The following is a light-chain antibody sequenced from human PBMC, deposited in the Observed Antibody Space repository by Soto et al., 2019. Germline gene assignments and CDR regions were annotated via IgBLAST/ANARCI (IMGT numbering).Light chain of an antibody. V-gene: IGLV2-8*01. CDR2: EVN. Sequence: QSALTQPPSASGSPGQSVTISCTGTSSDVGGYDYVSGYQQHPGKAPKLLIYEVNRRPSGVPDRFSGSKSGNTASLTVSGLRTEDEADYYCNSYAGTANQGVYVFGTGTKLTVL. CDR1: SSDVGGYDY. J-gene: IGLJ1*01. CDR3: NSYAGTANQGVYV.